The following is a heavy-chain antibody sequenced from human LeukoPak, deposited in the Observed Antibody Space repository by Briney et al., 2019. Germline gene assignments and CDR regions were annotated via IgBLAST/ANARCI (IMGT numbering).Heavy chain of an antibody. J-gene: IGHJ2*01. CDR3: ARENSGWSNLYFDL. CDR1: GDSIFTYY. V-gene: IGHV4-59*12. Sequence: SETLSLTCTVSGDSIFTYYWSWIRQPPGKGLDWIGYIYDTVITNYNPSLKSRLTISVDTSKNQFSLKLSSVTAADTAVYYCARENSGWSNLYFDLWGRGTPVTVSS. CDR2: IYDTVIT. D-gene: IGHD6-19*01.